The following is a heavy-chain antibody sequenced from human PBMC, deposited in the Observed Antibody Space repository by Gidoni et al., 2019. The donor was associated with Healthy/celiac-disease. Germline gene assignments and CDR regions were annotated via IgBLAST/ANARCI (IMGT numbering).Heavy chain of an antibody. Sequence: QVQLVQSGAEVKKPGASGKVSCKPSAYTCTSYGISWVRQAPRQGLEWMGWISAYNGNTNYAQKLQGRVTMTTDTSTSTAYMELRSLRSDDTAVYYCARDWGYSSGWYERGGWDYWGQGTLVTVSS. CDR3: ARDWGYSSGWYERGGWDY. J-gene: IGHJ4*02. V-gene: IGHV1-18*01. D-gene: IGHD6-19*01. CDR2: ISAYNGNT. CDR1: AYTCTSYG.